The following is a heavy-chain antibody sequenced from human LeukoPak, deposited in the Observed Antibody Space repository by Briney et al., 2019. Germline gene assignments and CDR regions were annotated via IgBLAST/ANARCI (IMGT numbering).Heavy chain of an antibody. CDR2: IIPIFGTA. J-gene: IGHJ4*02. CDR3: ARGDYGDYGSFDY. Sequence: SVKVSCKASGGTFSSYAISWVRQAPGQGLEWMGGIIPIFGTANYAQKFQGRVTITVDESTSTAYMELSSLRSEDTAVYYCARGDYGDYGSFDYWGQGTLVTVSS. V-gene: IGHV1-69*13. D-gene: IGHD4-17*01. CDR1: GGTFSSYA.